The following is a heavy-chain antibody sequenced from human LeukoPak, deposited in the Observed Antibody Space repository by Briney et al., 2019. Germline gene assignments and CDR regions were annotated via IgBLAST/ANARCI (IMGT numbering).Heavy chain of an antibody. Sequence: SETLSLTRAVSGGSISGGGYWSWLRQPPGKGLEWIGQIYYIGSTNYNPSLESRVIMSLDKSTNQLSLRFNSVTAADTAVYYCARHGSYSLAFWGQGALVTVSS. D-gene: IGHD1-26*01. CDR2: IYYIGST. CDR1: GGSISGGGY. J-gene: IGHJ4*02. V-gene: IGHV4-4*02. CDR3: ARHGSYSLAF.